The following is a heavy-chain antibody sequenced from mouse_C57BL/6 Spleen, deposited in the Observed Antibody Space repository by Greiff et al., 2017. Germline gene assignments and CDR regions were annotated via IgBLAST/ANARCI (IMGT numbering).Heavy chain of an antibody. CDR2: INPGSGGT. Sequence: VQLQQSGAELVKPGTSVKVSCKASGYAFTNYLIEWVKQRPGQGLEWIGMINPGSGGTNYNEKLKGKATLTADKSSRTAYMQLSSLTSEDSAVYFCERGGNTTGAYWGQGTLVTVSA. D-gene: IGHD1-1*01. V-gene: IGHV1-54*01. CDR3: ERGGNTTGAY. CDR1: GYAFTNYL. J-gene: IGHJ3*01.